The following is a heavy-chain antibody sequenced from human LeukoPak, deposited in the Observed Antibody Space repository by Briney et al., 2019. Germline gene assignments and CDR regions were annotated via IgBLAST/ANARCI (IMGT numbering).Heavy chain of an antibody. CDR1: GFTFNSYA. V-gene: IGHV3-30*04. CDR2: ISYDGSNK. J-gene: IGHJ4*02. CDR3: ARGDGYNPEFDY. D-gene: IGHD5-24*01. Sequence: GGSLRLSCAASGFTFNSYAMHWVRQAPGKGLEWVAVISYDGSNKYYADSVKGRFTISRDNSKNTLYLQMNSLRAEDTAVYYCARGDGYNPEFDYWGQGTLVTVSS.